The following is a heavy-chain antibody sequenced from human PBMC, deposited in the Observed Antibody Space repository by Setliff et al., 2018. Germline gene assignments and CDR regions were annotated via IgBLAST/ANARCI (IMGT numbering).Heavy chain of an antibody. V-gene: IGHV1-18*01. J-gene: IGHJ5*01. CDR2: ISXXXXXX. CDR1: GYSFSDSA. CDR3: ARLVRYCTRTACQKLAGDES. D-gene: IGHD2-8*01. Sequence: ASVKVSCKAYGYSFSDSAVNWVRQAPGQGLEWVGWISXXXXXXXXXXXXXXXXTXXXDTSTTXAYLELRSLRPDDTAVYYCARLVRYCTRTACQKLAGDESWGQGTLVTVSS.